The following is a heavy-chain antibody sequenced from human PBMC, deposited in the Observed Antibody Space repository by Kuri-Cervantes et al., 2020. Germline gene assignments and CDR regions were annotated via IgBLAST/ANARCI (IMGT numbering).Heavy chain of an antibody. J-gene: IGHJ6*02. Sequence: GESLKISCAASGFTFSNAWMSWVRQAPGKGLEWVTNINQDGSDKYYVDSVKGRFTISRDNAKNSLYLQMNSLRAEDTAVYYCARRGGFDWLLNYYYYGMDVWGQGTTVTVSS. CDR3: ARRGGFDWLLNYYYYGMDV. CDR2: INQDGSDK. D-gene: IGHD3-9*01. CDR1: GFTFSNAW. V-gene: IGHV3-7*01.